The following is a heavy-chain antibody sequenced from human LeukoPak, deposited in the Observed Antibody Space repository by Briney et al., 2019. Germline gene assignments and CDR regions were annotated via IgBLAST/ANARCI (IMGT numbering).Heavy chain of an antibody. D-gene: IGHD1-26*01. CDR1: AGSISSYY. CDR2: IYYSGRS. J-gene: IGHJ4*02. V-gene: IGHV4-59*01. Sequence: NPSETLSLTCTGSAGSISSYYWSWIRQPPGKGLEWLGDIYYSGRSNYNPSLKSRVTISVDTSKDQFSLKLSSVTAADTAVYYCARVGSGSFDYWGQGTLVAVSS. CDR3: ARVGSGSFDY.